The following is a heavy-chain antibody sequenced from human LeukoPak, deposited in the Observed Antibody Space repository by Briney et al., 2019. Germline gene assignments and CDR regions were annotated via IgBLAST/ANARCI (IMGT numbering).Heavy chain of an antibody. J-gene: IGHJ4*02. CDR2: IYSDNT. CDR1: GFTFSSYG. V-gene: IGHV3-21*04. Sequence: GGSLRLSCAASGFTFSSYGMHWVRQAPGKGLEWVSFIYSDNTHYSDSVKGRFTISRDNAKNSLYLQMNSLRAEDTAVYYCARGGDGYNYGWGQGTLVTVSS. CDR3: ARGGDGYNYG. D-gene: IGHD5-24*01.